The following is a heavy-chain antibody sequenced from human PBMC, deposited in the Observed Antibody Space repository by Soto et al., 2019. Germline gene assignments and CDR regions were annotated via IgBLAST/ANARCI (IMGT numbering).Heavy chain of an antibody. D-gene: IGHD3-16*02. CDR2: IYYSGST. CDR3: ARGDYIWGSYRRPIRAFDI. J-gene: IGHJ3*02. Sequence: SETLSLTCAVSSDSISRSDWLTWVRQSPGKGLEWLGDIYYSGSTYYNPSLKSRITISVDTSNNQFSLKLSSVTAADTAVYYCARGDYIWGSYRRPIRAFDIWGQGTMVTVSS. CDR1: SDSISRSDW. V-gene: IGHV4-4*02.